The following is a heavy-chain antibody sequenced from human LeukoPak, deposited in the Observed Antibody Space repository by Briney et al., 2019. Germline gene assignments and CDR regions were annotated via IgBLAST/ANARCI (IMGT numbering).Heavy chain of an antibody. CDR2: ISSSSSTI. Sequence: GGSLRLSCAASGFTFSSYSMNWVRQAPGKELEWVSYISSSSSTIYYADSVKGRFTISRDNAKNSLYLQMNSLRAEDTAVYYCARDLPATAYYYDSSGYYSGGGGYWGQGTLVTVSS. V-gene: IGHV3-48*04. D-gene: IGHD3-22*01. J-gene: IGHJ4*02. CDR1: GFTFSSYS. CDR3: ARDLPATAYYYDSSGYYSGGGGY.